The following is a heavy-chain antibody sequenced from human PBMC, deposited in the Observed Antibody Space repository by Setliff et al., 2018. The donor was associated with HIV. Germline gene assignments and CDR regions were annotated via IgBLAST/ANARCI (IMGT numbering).Heavy chain of an antibody. V-gene: IGHV3-48*03. CDR1: GFTFSSYE. CDR3: ARVKRGTPPSY. CDR2: ISSVSTI. J-gene: IGHJ1*01. Sequence: GGSLRLSCAASGFTFSSYEMNWVRQAPGKGLEWVSYISSVSTIYYADSVKGRFTISRDNAKNSLYLHMTSLRREDTAVYFCARVKRGTPPSYWGQGTLVTVSS.